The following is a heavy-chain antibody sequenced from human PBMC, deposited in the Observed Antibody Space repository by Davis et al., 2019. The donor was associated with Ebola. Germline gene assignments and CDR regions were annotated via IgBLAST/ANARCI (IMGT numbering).Heavy chain of an antibody. CDR3: ARDQYTSSSLDY. J-gene: IGHJ4*02. CDR1: GFTFSSYG. D-gene: IGHD6-6*01. V-gene: IGHV3-30*03. Sequence: GESLKISCAASGFTFSSYGMHWVRQAPGKGLEWVAVISYDGSNKYYADSVKGRFTISRDNSKNTLYLQMNSLRAEDTAVYYCARDQYTSSSLDYWGQGTLVTVSS. CDR2: ISYDGSNK.